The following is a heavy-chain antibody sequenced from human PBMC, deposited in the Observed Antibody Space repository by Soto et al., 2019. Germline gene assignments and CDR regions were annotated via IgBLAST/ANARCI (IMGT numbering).Heavy chain of an antibody. CDR2: IWYDGSNK. CDR1: GFTFSSYG. V-gene: IGHV3-33*01. CDR3: AREHDPGGLYYYYGMDV. Sequence: QVQLVESGGGVVQPGRSLRLSCAASGFTFSSYGMHWVRQAPGKGLEWVAVIWYDGSNKYYADSVKGRFTISRDNSKNTLYLQMNSLRAEDTAVYYCAREHDPGGLYYYYGMDVWGQGTTVTVSS. J-gene: IGHJ6*02. D-gene: IGHD2-15*01.